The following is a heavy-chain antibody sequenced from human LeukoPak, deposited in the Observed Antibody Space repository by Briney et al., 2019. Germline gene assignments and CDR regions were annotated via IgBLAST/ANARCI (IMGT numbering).Heavy chain of an antibody. D-gene: IGHD3-22*01. Sequence: SGPALVKPTQTLTLTCTFSGFSLSTSGMCVSWIRQPPGKALEWLARIDWDDDKYYSTSLKTRLTISKDTSKNQVVLTMTNMDPVGTATYYCARHYYDSSGYSFDYWGQGTLVTVSS. CDR2: IDWDDDK. J-gene: IGHJ4*02. CDR3: ARHYYDSSGYSFDY. V-gene: IGHV2-70*11. CDR1: GFSLSTSGMC.